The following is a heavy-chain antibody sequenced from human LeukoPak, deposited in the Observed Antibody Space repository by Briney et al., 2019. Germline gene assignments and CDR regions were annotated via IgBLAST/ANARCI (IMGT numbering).Heavy chain of an antibody. D-gene: IGHD2-2*01. V-gene: IGHV4-61*02. CDR2: IYPSGST. J-gene: IGHJ4*02. CDR3: ARVSYQEGVDY. CDR1: GGSINGGNYY. Sequence: SQTLSLTCTVSGGSINGGNYYWTWIRQPAGKGLEWIGRIYPSGSTNYNPSLTSRVTISVDTSKNQFSLKLSFVTAADTAVYYCARVSYQEGVDYWGQGTLVTVSS.